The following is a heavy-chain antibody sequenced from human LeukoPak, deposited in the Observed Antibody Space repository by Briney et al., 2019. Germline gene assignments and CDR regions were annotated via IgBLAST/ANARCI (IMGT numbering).Heavy chain of an antibody. CDR1: GGYVSSGSYY. D-gene: IGHD4-11*01. CDR3: ARDAVTVNSYYFDY. CDR2: IYYSGST. Sequence: SETLSLTCTVSGGYVSSGSYYWSWIRQPPGKGLEWIGYIYYSGSTNYNPSLKSRVTISVDTSKNQFSLKLSSVTAADTAVYYCARDAVTVNSYYFDYWGQGTLVTVSS. J-gene: IGHJ4*02. V-gene: IGHV4-61*01.